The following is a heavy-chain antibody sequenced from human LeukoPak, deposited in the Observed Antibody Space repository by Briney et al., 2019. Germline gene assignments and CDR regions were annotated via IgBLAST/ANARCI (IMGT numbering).Heavy chain of an antibody. CDR1: GGSISSGGYY. CDR3: ARREAMVRGPGYFDY. D-gene: IGHD3-10*01. Sequence: PSQTLSLTCTVSGGSISSGGYYWSWIRQHPGKGLEWIGYIYYSGSTYYNPSLKSRVTISVDTSKNQFSLKLSSVTAAETAVYYCARREAMVRGPGYFDYWGQGTLVTVSS. CDR2: IYYSGST. J-gene: IGHJ4*02. V-gene: IGHV4-31*03.